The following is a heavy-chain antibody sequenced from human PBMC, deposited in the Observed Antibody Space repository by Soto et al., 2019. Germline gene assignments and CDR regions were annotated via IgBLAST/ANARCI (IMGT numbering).Heavy chain of an antibody. CDR2: VYPSDSDV. V-gene: IGHV5-51*01. Sequence: RGESLKISCQGSGYRFTSSWIGWVRQMPGKGLEWLGNVYPSDSDVRYSPSFEGRVTISADNSINTAYLHLLNLKASDTAIYYCTKGATSPFDPWGQGTRVTVSS. J-gene: IGHJ5*02. D-gene: IGHD3-16*01. CDR1: GYRFTSSW. CDR3: TKGATSPFDP.